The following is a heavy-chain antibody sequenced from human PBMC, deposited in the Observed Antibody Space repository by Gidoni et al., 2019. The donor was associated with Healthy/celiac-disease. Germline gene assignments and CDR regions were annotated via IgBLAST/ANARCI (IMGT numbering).Heavy chain of an antibody. CDR3: ARDARTTHYYYYGMDV. J-gene: IGHJ6*02. V-gene: IGHV3-48*04. CDR1: GFTFSSYS. Sequence: EVQLVESGGGLVQPGGSLRLSCAASGFTFSSYSMNWGRQAPGKGLEWVSYISSSSSTIYYAESVKGGFTISRDNAKNSLYLQMNSLRAEDTAVYYCARDARTTHYYYYGMDVWGQGTTVTVSS. CDR2: ISSSSSTI.